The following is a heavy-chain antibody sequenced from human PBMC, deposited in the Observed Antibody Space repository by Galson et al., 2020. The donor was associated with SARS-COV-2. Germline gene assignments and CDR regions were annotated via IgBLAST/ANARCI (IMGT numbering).Heavy chain of an antibody. CDR2: VSHDGRNQ. D-gene: IGHD3-22*01. J-gene: IGHJ4*02. Sequence: GGSLRLSCAASGFMFSGYAMHWVRQAPGKGLEWVAVVSHDGRNQYYADSVKGRFTISRDNSKNTLYLQMNSMRAEDTAVNYCARKGNNYSDGSGDYAIYWGQGTLVTVAS. CDR3: ARKGNNYSDGSGDYAIY. CDR1: GFMFSGYA. V-gene: IGHV3-30*04.